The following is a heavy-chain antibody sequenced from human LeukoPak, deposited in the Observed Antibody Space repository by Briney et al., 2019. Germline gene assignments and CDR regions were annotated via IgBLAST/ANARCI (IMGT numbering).Heavy chain of an antibody. D-gene: IGHD6-13*01. J-gene: IGHJ4*02. CDR2: ISGSGGST. CDR3: AKRLAAAGTDRLFDY. Sequence: GGSLRLSCAASGFTFSSYAMSWVRQAPRKGLEWVSAISGSGGSTYYADSVKGRFTISRDNSKNTLYLQMNSLRAEDTAVYYCAKRLAAAGTDRLFDYWGQGTLVTVSS. CDR1: GFTFSSYA. V-gene: IGHV3-23*01.